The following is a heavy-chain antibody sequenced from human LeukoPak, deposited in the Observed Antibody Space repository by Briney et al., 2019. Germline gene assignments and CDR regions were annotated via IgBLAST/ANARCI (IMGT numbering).Heavy chain of an antibody. D-gene: IGHD6-19*01. Sequence: GGSLRLSCAASGLTFSSYAMHWVRQAPGKGLEWVAVISYDGSNKYYADSVKGRFTISRDNSKNTPYLQMNSLRAEDTAVYYCARGYSSGWFDYWGQGTLVTVSS. J-gene: IGHJ5*01. V-gene: IGHV3-30*04. CDR1: GLTFSSYA. CDR2: ISYDGSNK. CDR3: ARGYSSGWFDY.